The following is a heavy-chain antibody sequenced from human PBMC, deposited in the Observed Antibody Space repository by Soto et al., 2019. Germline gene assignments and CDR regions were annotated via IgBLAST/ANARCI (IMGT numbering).Heavy chain of an antibody. V-gene: IGHV4-38-2*02. D-gene: IGHD3-10*01. CDR3: ARSPALNYYGSGSYYKN. Sequence: SETLSLTCTVSGYSISSGYYWGWIRQPPGKGLEWIGSIYHSGSTYYNPSLKSRVTISVDTSKNQFSLKLSSVTAADTAVYYCARSPALNYYGSGSYYKNWGQGTLVTVSS. CDR1: GYSISSGYY. J-gene: IGHJ4*02. CDR2: IYHSGST.